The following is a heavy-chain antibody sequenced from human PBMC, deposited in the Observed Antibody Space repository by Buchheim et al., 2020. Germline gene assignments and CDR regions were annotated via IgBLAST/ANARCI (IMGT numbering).Heavy chain of an antibody. CDR3: ARDSKDIVVVVAATSNYYYGMDV. Sequence: QVQLVESGGGVVQPGRSLRLSCAASGFTFSSYAMHWVRQAPGKGLEWVAVISYDGSNKYYADSVKGRFTIYRANSKNTVYMQMNSLRAEDTAVYYCARDSKDIVVVVAATSNYYYGMDVWGQGTT. J-gene: IGHJ6*02. V-gene: IGHV3-30*04. CDR2: ISYDGSNK. D-gene: IGHD2-15*01. CDR1: GFTFSSYA.